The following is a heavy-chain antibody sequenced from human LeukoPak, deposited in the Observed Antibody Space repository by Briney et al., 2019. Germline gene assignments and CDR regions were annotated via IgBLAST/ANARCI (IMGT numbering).Heavy chain of an antibody. D-gene: IGHD3-10*01. CDR1: GYTLTELS. CDR3: ATVLFYGSGSYQHNWFDP. V-gene: IGHV1-24*01. Sequence: GASVKVSCKVFGYTLTELSMHWVRQAPGKGLEWMGGFDPEDGETIYAQKFQGRVTMTEDTSTDTAYMELSSLRSEDTAVYYCATVLFYGSGSYQHNWFDPWGQGTLVTVSS. CDR2: FDPEDGET. J-gene: IGHJ5*02.